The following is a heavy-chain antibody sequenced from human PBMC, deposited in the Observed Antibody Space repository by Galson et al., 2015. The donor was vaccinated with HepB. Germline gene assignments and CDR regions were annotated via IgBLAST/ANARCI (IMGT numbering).Heavy chain of an antibody. CDR1: GGAISNSY. V-gene: IGHV4-59*01. CDR2: VSFRGST. Sequence: SETLSLTCTVSGGAISNSYWAWIRRPPGKGLQWIGHVSFRGSTTYNPSLESRVTISLDTSKSHVSLKVTSVTAADTAVYFCARSRIGYGGNMGLFDFWGQGARVTVSS. CDR3: ARSRIGYGGNMGLFDF. D-gene: IGHD4-23*01. J-gene: IGHJ4*02.